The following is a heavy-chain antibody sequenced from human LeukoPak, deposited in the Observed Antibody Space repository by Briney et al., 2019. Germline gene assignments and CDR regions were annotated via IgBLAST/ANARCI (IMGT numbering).Heavy chain of an antibody. V-gene: IGHV3-23*01. D-gene: IGHD1-14*01. CDR1: GFTFSNYG. Sequence: GGSLRLSCAASGFTFSNYGMGCVRQAPGKGLEWVSAISGSGGSTYYADSVKGRFTISRDNAKNSLSLQMNSLRAEDTAVYYCARSPAGANYYLDVWGKGTTVTISS. J-gene: IGHJ6*03. CDR2: ISGSGGST. CDR3: ARSPAGANYYLDV.